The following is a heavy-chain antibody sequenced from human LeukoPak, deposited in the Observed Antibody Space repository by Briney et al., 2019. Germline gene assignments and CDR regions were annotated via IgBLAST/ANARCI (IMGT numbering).Heavy chain of an antibody. CDR2: IYYSGST. CDR1: SGSISSYY. Sequence: PSETLSLTCTVSSGSISSYYWSWIRQPPGEGLEWIGYIYYSGSTNYNPSLKSRVTISVDTSKNQFSLKLSSVTAADTAVYYRARGKLRYFDWLPLPDYWGQGTLVTVSS. CDR3: ARGKLRYFDWLPLPDY. J-gene: IGHJ4*02. V-gene: IGHV4-59*01. D-gene: IGHD3-9*01.